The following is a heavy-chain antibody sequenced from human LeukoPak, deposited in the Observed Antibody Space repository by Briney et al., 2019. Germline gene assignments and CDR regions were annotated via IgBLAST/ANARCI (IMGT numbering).Heavy chain of an antibody. CDR2: IYYSGST. CDR1: GGSISSSSYY. D-gene: IGHD4-11*01. CDR3: ANIYSNEYYYYYYMDV. Sequence: SETLSLTCTVSGGSISSSSYYWGWIRQPPGKGLEWIGSIYYSGSTYYNPSLKSRVTISVDTSKNQFSLKLSSVTAADTAVYYCANIYSNEYYYYYYMDVWGKGTTVTVSS. V-gene: IGHV4-39*01. J-gene: IGHJ6*03.